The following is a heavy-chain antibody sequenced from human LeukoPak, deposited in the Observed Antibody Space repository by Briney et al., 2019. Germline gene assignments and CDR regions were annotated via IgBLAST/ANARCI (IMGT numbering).Heavy chain of an antibody. D-gene: IGHD6-13*01. Sequence: GASVKVSCKASGGTFSSYAISWVRQAPGQGLEWMGGIIPIFGTANYAQKFQGRVTITADESTSTAYMELSSLRSEDTAVYYCAKHLSAAGTPQNWFDPWGQGTLVTVSS. CDR1: GGTFSSYA. V-gene: IGHV1-69*13. CDR3: AKHLSAAGTPQNWFDP. CDR2: IIPIFGTA. J-gene: IGHJ5*02.